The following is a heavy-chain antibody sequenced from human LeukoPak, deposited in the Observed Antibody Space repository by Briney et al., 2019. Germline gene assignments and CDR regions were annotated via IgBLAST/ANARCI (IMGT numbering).Heavy chain of an antibody. V-gene: IGHV4-39*07. Sequence: SETLSLTCTVSGGSISSSSYYWSWIRQPPGKGLEWIGEINLSGSTNYNPSLKSRVTISVDTSKNQFSLKLSSVTAADTAVYYCARLATVVTGYYFDYWGQGNLVTVSS. D-gene: IGHD4-23*01. CDR1: GGSISSSSYY. J-gene: IGHJ4*02. CDR3: ARLATVVTGYYFDY. CDR2: INLSGST.